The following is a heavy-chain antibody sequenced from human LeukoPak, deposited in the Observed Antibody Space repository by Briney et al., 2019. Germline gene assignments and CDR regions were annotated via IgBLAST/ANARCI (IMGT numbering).Heavy chain of an antibody. CDR3: AREGYCSSTSCYLDAFDI. CDR2: IKQDGSEK. V-gene: IGHV3-7*01. D-gene: IGHD2-2*01. J-gene: IGHJ3*02. Sequence: GGSLRLSCAASGFTFSSYTMHWVRQAPGKGLEWVANIKQDGSEKYYVDSVKGRFTISRDNAKNSLYLQMNSLRAEDTAVYYCAREGYCSSTSCYLDAFDIWGQGTMVTVSS. CDR1: GFTFSSYT.